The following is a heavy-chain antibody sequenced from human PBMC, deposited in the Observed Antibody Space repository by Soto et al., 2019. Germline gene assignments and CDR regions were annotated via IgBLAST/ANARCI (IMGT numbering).Heavy chain of an antibody. CDR3: AREGGPEAFDI. CDR2: IIPIFGTA. CDR1: GNTFSSYA. V-gene: IGHV1-69*13. Sequence: SLKVSCKSSGNTFSSYAISCVRQAPGQGLELMGGIIPIFGTANYAQKFQGRVTITADESTSTAYMELSSLRSEDTAVYYCAREGGPEAFDIWGRGTMVTVSS. J-gene: IGHJ3*02. D-gene: IGHD1-26*01.